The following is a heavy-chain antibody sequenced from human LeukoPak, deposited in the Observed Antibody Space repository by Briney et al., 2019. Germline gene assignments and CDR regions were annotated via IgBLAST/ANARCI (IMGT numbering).Heavy chain of an antibody. Sequence: GGXXXXSXTXXGXXFXSYAXXWVRQAPGVGLEWVSAIDGGGGRTWHADSVRGRFTISRDNSKNTLFMQMNSLRAEDTAVYYCAKDFYDSSGSRYDYWGQGTLVTVSS. CDR1: GXXFXSYA. J-gene: IGHJ4*02. CDR3: AKDFYDSSGSRYDY. CDR2: IDGGGGRT. V-gene: IGHV3-23*01. D-gene: IGHD3-22*01.